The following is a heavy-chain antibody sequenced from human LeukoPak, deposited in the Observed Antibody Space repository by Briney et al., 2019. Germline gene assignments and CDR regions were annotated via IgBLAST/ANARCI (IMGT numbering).Heavy chain of an antibody. Sequence: TGGSLRLSCAASGFTSSNAWMNWVRQAPGKGLEWVALISYGGSDKYYTDSVKGRFTVSRDNSRNTLYLQMNSLRAEDTAVYYCAKAVSGSYPETRHFDYWGQGSLVTVSS. J-gene: IGHJ4*02. D-gene: IGHD1-26*01. CDR2: ISYGGSDK. CDR3: AKAVSGSYPETRHFDY. V-gene: IGHV3-30*18. CDR1: GFTSSNAW.